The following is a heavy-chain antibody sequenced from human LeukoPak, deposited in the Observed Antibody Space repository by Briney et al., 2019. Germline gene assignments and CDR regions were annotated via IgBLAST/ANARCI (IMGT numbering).Heavy chain of an antibody. D-gene: IGHD4-23*01. J-gene: IGHJ4*02. CDR3: AKDTGGNSGYYGY. CDR2: IKQDGSEK. Sequence: PGGSLRLSCAASGFTFSSYWMSWVRQAPGKGLEWVANIKQDGSEKYYVDSVKGRFTISRDNAKNSLYLQMNSLRAEDTAVYYCAKDTGGNSGYYGYWGQGTLVTVSS. CDR1: GFTFSSYW. V-gene: IGHV3-7*01.